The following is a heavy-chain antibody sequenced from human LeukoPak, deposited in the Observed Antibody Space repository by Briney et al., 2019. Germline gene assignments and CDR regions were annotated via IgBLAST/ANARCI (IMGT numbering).Heavy chain of an antibody. D-gene: IGHD2-15*01. CDR2: ISAYNGNT. J-gene: IGHJ4*02. V-gene: IGHV1-18*01. CDR1: GYTFTSYG. CDR3: ARDRIGYCSGGSCGQGY. Sequence: ASVKVSCKASGYTFTSYGISWVRRAPGQGREWMGWISAYNGNTNYAQKLQGRVTMTTDTSTSTAYMELRSLRSDDTAVYYCARDRIGYCSGGSCGQGYWGQGTLVTVSS.